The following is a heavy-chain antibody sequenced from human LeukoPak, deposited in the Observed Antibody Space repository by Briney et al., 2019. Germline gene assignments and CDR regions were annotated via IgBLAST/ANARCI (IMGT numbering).Heavy chain of an antibody. Sequence: PSETLSLTCAVYGGSFSGYYWSWIRQPPGKGLEWIGEINRSGSTNYNPSLKSRVTISVDTSKNQLSLKLSSVTAADTAVYYCARGYYYYDSSGHSGGNWFDPWGQGTLVTVSS. D-gene: IGHD3-22*01. CDR3: ARGYYYYDSSGHSGGNWFDP. CDR1: GGSFSGYY. J-gene: IGHJ5*02. CDR2: INRSGST. V-gene: IGHV4-34*01.